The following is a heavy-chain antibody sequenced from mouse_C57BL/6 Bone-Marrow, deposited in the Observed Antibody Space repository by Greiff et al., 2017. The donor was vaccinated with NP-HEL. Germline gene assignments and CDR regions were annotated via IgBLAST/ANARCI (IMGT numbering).Heavy chain of an antibody. CDR2: IDPSDSYT. J-gene: IGHJ3*01. CDR1: GYTFTTYW. V-gene: IGHV1-50*01. Sequence: QVQLQQPGAELVKPGASVKLSCKASGYTFTTYWMQWVKQRPGQGLEWIGEIDPSDSYTNYNQKFKGKATLTVDTSSSTANMQLSSLTSEDSAVYYCERKAYYGRSYEFAYWGQGTLVTVSA. CDR3: ERKAYYGRSYEFAY. D-gene: IGHD1-1*01.